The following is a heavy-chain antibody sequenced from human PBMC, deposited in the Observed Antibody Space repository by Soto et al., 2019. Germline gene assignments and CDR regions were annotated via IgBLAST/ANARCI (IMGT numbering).Heavy chain of an antibody. Sequence: QVQLVESGGGVVQAGRSLRLSCAASGLTFNRNGMHWVRQAPGKGLEWVAVIWYDGSKEYYSDSVQGRFTISRDNSKNLLYLQMKSVRVEDTAVYFCARDRSAGNYFYYGMDFWGQGTTVTVSS. V-gene: IGHV3-33*01. CDR3: ARDRSAGNYFYYGMDF. D-gene: IGHD1-1*01. CDR1: GLTFNRNG. J-gene: IGHJ6*02. CDR2: IWYDGSKE.